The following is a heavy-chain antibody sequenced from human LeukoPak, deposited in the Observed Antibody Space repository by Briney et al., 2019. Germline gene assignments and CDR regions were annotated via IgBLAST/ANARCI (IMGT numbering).Heavy chain of an antibody. CDR2: INPNSGGT. V-gene: IGHV1-2*02. Sequence: KASGYTFTGYYMHWVRQAPGQGREGMGWINPNSGGTNYAQKFQGRVTMTRDTSISTAYMELSRLRSDDTAVYYCARAVRSDGYRPPFDYWGQGTLVTVSS. D-gene: IGHD5-24*01. CDR3: ARAVRSDGYRPPFDY. J-gene: IGHJ4*02. CDR1: GYTFTGYY.